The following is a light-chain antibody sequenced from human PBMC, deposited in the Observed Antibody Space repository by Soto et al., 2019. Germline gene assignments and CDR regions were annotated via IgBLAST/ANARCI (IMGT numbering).Light chain of an antibody. Sequence: EIVMTQSPATLSVSPGERATLSCRASQSVSSDLAWYQQKPGQAPRLLIYGASTRATGIPARFSGSGSGTEFTLTISSLQSEDFAIYFCQQYGEWPPYTFGQGTKLEIK. V-gene: IGKV3-15*01. CDR2: GAS. J-gene: IGKJ2*01. CDR3: QQYGEWPPYT. CDR1: QSVSSD.